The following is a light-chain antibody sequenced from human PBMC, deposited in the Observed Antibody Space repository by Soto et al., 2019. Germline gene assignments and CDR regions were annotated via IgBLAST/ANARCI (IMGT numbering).Light chain of an antibody. CDR2: DAS. CDR3: QQYNSYLLT. J-gene: IGKJ3*01. CDR1: QSISRS. Sequence: DIQMTQSPSTLSASVGDRVTITCRASQSISRSLAWYQQKPGKAPNLLIYDASSLESGVPSRFSGSGFGTEFTLTINSLQPDDFAPYYCQQYNSYLLTFGPGTTVDIK. V-gene: IGKV1-5*01.